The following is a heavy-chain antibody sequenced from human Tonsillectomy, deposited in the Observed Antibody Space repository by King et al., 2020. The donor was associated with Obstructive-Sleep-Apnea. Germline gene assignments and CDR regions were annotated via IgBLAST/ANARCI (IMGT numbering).Heavy chain of an antibody. D-gene: IGHD6-19*01. CDR1: GFTFGDYA. Sequence: EGQLVQSGGGLVQPGRSLRLSCKASGFTFGDYAMSWFRQAPGKGLEWVGCIRSKPYGGTTEYAASVKGRFTISRDDSQSIAYLQMSSLKTEDTAVYHCTRNSGYSGGCKRDYFDYWGQGTLVTVSS. J-gene: IGHJ4*02. CDR2: IRSKPYGGTT. CDR3: TRNSGYSGGCKRDYFDY. V-gene: IGHV3-49*03.